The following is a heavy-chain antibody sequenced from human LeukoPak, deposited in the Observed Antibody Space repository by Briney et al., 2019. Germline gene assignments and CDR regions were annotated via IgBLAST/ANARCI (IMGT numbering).Heavy chain of an antibody. J-gene: IGHJ4*02. CDR1: GFTVSHW. V-gene: IGHV3-7*01. CDR2: VKQDVLQT. Sequence: GGSLRLSCAASGFTVSHWMSWVRQAPGKGLEWVASVKQDVLQTYYVDPVKGLFTISTDNAKNSLSLHMNSLRVEDTAVYYCARGPSYGSRSDFFDYWGQGTLVTVSS. D-gene: IGHD3-10*01. CDR3: ARGPSYGSRSDFFDY.